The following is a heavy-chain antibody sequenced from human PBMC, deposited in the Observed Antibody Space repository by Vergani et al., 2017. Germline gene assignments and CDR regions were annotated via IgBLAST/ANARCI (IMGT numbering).Heavy chain of an antibody. J-gene: IGHJ5*02. CDR3: VRGGTFDWLST. CDR2: ITPQNGGT. CDR1: GYYFTDNY. D-gene: IGHD3-9*01. V-gene: IGHV1-2*02. Sequence: QMQLVQSGAEVKKTGSSVKVSCKASGYYFTDNYLHWVRQAPGQGLEWMGRITPQNGGTQYAEKFKGRVTMTRDTSITTAYMELTSLTSDDTAVYYCVRGGTFDWLSTWGQGTLVTVSS.